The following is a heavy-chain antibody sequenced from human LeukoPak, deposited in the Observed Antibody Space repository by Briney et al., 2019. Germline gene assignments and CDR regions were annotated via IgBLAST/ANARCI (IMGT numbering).Heavy chain of an antibody. CDR3: ASGGLAVASYFDY. D-gene: IGHD6-19*01. CDR1: GFTFSSYG. Sequence: GGSLRLSCAASGFTFSSYGMSWVRQAPGKGLEWVSAIGGRDGSTYYADSVKGRFTISRDNSKNTLYVQMNSLRAEDTAVYFCASGGLAVASYFDYWGQGTLVTVSS. V-gene: IGHV3-23*01. CDR2: IGGRDGST. J-gene: IGHJ4*02.